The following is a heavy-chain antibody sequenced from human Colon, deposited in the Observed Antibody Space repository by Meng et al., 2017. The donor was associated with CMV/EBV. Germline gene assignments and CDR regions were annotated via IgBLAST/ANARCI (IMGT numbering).Heavy chain of an antibody. CDR3: AKDWTQDGLFTFDF. J-gene: IGHJ4*02. V-gene: IGHV3-11*01. CDR1: GFTFSDYY. Sequence: GGSLRLSCATSGFTFSDYYMTWIRQAPGKGLQWISYISSSSNTIFYADSVKGRFTISRDNSRDTVYLQMTDLRADDTATYFCAKDWTQDGLFTFDFWGRGTGVTVSS. CDR2: ISSSSNTI. D-gene: IGHD3/OR15-3a*01.